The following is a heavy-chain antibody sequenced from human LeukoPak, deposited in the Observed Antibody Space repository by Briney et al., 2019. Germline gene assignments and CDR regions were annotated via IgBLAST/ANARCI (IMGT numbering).Heavy chain of an antibody. V-gene: IGHV1-8*01. CDR1: GYTFTSYD. D-gene: IGHD2-2*01. J-gene: IGHJ5*02. CDR3: ARITYCSSTSCYGLDP. CDR2: MNPNSGNT. Sequence: GASVKVSCKASGYTFTSYDINWVRQATGQGLEWMGWMNPNSGNTGYAQKFQGRVTMTRNTSISTAYMELSSLRSEDTAVYYCARITYCSSTSCYGLDPWGQGTLVTVSS.